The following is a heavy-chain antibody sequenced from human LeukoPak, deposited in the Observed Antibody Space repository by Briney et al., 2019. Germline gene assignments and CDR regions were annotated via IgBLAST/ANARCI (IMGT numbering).Heavy chain of an antibody. D-gene: IGHD4-23*01. Sequence: PGGSLRLSCAASGFIFNNYVMNWVRQAPGKGLEWVSSISGSGVHTYYADSVMGRFTISRDDSKNTLYLQMNSLRAEDTAVYFCAKGDYGGDPEAFDIWGQGTVVTVSS. J-gene: IGHJ3*02. CDR1: GFIFNNYV. CDR3: AKGDYGGDPEAFDI. V-gene: IGHV3-23*01. CDR2: ISGSGVHT.